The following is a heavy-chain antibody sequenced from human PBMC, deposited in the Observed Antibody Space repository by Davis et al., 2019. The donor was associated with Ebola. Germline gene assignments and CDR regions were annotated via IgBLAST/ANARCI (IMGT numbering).Heavy chain of an antibody. V-gene: IGHV4-30-2*02. D-gene: IGHD6-13*01. CDR3: VGSQDRAPGYSSSWYESFDY. J-gene: IGHJ4*02. Sequence: MPSDTLSLTCTVSGGSISSGGYSWSWLRQPPGKGLEWIGYIYHSGSTYYNPSLKSRVTISADRSKNQFSLKLSSVTAADTAVYYCVGSQDRAPGYSSSWYESFDYWGQGTLVTVSS. CDR2: IYHSGST. CDR1: GGSISSGGYS.